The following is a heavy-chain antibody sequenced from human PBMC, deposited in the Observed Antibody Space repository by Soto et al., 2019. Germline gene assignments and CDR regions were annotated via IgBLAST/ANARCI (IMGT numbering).Heavy chain of an antibody. CDR2: IYHSGST. V-gene: IGHV4-4*02. J-gene: IGHJ6*02. D-gene: IGHD3-10*02. CDR3: ASVRGGYYYAMDV. Sequence: QVQLQESGPGLVKPAGTLSLTCAVSGGSISSSKWWSWVRHPPGKGLEWIGEIYHSGSTNYNPSLKSRVTISVDKSKNQFSLKLSSVTVADTAVYYCASVRGGYYYAMDVWGQGTTVTVSS. CDR1: GGSISSSKW.